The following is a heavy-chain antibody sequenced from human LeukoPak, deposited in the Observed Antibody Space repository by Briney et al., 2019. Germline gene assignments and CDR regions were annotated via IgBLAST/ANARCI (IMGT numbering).Heavy chain of an antibody. CDR2: INHSGST. J-gene: IGHJ3*02. Sequence: TSETLSLTCAVYGGSFSGYYWSWIRQPPGKGLEWIGEINHSGSTNYNPSLKSRVTISVDTSKNQFSLKLSSVTAADTAVYYCAREGGTRHTFDIWGQGTMVTVSS. D-gene: IGHD1/OR15-1a*01. V-gene: IGHV4-34*01. CDR3: AREGGTRHTFDI. CDR1: GGSFSGYY.